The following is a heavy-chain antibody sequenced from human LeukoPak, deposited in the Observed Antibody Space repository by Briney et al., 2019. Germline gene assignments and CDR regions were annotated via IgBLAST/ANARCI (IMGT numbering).Heavy chain of an antibody. CDR3: ARHTPLYSSGWYYFDY. CDR1: GGSISSSSYC. CDR2: IYYSGST. Sequence: PSETLSLTCTVSGGSISSSSYCWGWIRQPPGKGLEWIVSIYYSGSTYYNPSLKSRVTISVDTSKNQFSLKLSSVTAADTAVYYCARHTPLYSSGWYYFDYWGQGTLVTVSS. V-gene: IGHV4-39*01. D-gene: IGHD6-19*01. J-gene: IGHJ4*02.